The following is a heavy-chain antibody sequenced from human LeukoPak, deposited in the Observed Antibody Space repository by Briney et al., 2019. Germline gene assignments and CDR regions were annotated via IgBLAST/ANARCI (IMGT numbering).Heavy chain of an antibody. CDR1: GFTFSSYS. CDR3: AREYYYDPGAFDI. Sequence: GGSLRLSCAASGFTFSSYSMNWVRQAPGKGLEWVSYISSSSSTIYYADSVRGRFTISRDNAKNSLYLQMNSLRAEDTAVYYCAREYYYDPGAFDIWGQGTMVTVSS. J-gene: IGHJ3*02. D-gene: IGHD3-22*01. CDR2: ISSSSSTI. V-gene: IGHV3-48*01.